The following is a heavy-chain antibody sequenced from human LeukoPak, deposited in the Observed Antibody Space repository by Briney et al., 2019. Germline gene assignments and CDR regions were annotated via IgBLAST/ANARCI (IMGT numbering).Heavy chain of an antibody. D-gene: IGHD3-16*01. Sequence: ASVKVSCKASGGTFSSYAISWVRQAPGQGLEWMGRIIPILGIANYAQKFQGRVTITADKSTSTAYMELSSLRSEDTAVYYCARASTFYYYYGMNVWGQWTTVTVSS. J-gene: IGHJ6*02. V-gene: IGHV1-69*04. CDR3: ARASTFYYYYGMNV. CDR1: GGTFSSYA. CDR2: IIPILGIA.